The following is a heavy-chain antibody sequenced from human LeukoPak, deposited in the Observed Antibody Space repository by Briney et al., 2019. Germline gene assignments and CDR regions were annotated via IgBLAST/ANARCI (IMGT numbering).Heavy chain of an antibody. J-gene: IGHJ5*02. V-gene: IGHV4-39*01. CDR1: GGSISSSAYY. CDR2: ISYSGST. D-gene: IGHD4-17*01. CDR3: ARRVDGAYGNCFYP. Sequence: PSETLSLTCSVSGGSISSSAYYWGWIRQPPGKGLEWIGSISYSGSTYYNPSLKSRATISADTSKNQFSLNLNSVTAADTAVYYCARRVDGAYGNCFYPWGQGTLVTVSS.